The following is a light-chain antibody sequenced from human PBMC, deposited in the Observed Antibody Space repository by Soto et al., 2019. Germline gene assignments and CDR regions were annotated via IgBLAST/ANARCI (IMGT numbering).Light chain of an antibody. CDR3: QQYNSYSNT. V-gene: IGKV1-39*01. CDR2: TAS. Sequence: DIQMTQSPSSLSASVGDRVTTTCRASQSVSRYLNWYQQKPGRAPKLLISTASSLQSGVPSRFSGSGSGTEFTLTISSLQPDDFATYYCQQYNSYSNTFGQGTKVDIK. CDR1: QSVSRY. J-gene: IGKJ2*01.